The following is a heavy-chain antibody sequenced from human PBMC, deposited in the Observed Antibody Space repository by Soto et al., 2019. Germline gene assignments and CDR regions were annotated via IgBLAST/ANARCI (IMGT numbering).Heavy chain of an antibody. Sequence: GGSLRLSCAASGFTFSSYAMSWVRQAPGKGLEWVSAISGSVGSTYYADSVKGPFTISRDNSKNTLYLQMNSLRAEDTAVYYCARPPSIYYDSSGYYYYDYWGQGTLVTVSS. CDR3: ARPPSIYYDSSGYYYYDY. J-gene: IGHJ4*02. D-gene: IGHD3-22*01. V-gene: IGHV3-23*01. CDR1: GFTFSSYA. CDR2: ISGSVGST.